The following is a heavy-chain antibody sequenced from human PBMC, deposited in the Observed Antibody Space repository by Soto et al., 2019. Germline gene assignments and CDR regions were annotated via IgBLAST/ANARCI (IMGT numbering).Heavy chain of an antibody. J-gene: IGHJ5*02. CDR1: GLTFSSYA. CDR2: ISGSGGST. D-gene: IGHD3-16*02. CDR3: AKDDKGPYDYVWGSYRQTNWFDP. V-gene: IGHV3-23*01. Sequence: PGGSLRLSCAASGLTFSSYAMSWVRQDPGKGLEWVSAISGSGGSTYYADSVKGRFTISRDNSKNTLYLQMNSLRAEDTAVYYCAKDDKGPYDYVWGSYRQTNWFDPWGQGTLVTVSS.